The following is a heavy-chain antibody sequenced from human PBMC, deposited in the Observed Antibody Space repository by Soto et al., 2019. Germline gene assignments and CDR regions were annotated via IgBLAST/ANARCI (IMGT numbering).Heavy chain of an antibody. Sequence: QITLNESGPTQVKPRQTLTLTCTFSGFSLTTSGVGVGWIRQSPGKAPEGLALIYWDDDKRYSPSLKSRLTITNDTSKNQVVLTMADLDPADTVTYYCAHRVLRTVFGLVTTTAIYFDFWGQGTPVAVSS. CDR1: GFSLTTSGVG. CDR2: IYWDDDK. D-gene: IGHD3-3*01. V-gene: IGHV2-5*02. J-gene: IGHJ4*02. CDR3: AHRVLRTVFGLVTTTAIYFDF.